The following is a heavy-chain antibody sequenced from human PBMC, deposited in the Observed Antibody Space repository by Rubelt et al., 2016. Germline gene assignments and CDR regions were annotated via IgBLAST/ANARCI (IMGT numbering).Heavy chain of an antibody. CDR3: ATTCRSTNCYLYMDV. J-gene: IGHJ6*03. CDR1: GFTFSSYG. Sequence: GGGVVKPGRSLRLSCAASGFTFSSYGMHWVCQAPGKGLAWVAVIWYDGSNKYYADSVKGRFTISRDNSKNTLYLQTKSMRAEDTAVYYCATTCRSTNCYLYMDVWGKGTTVTVSS. V-gene: IGHV3-33*01. D-gene: IGHD2-2*01. CDR2: IWYDGSNK.